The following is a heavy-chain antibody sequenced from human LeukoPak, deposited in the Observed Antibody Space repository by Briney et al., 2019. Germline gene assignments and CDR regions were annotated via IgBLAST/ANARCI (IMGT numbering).Heavy chain of an antibody. V-gene: IGHV4-38-2*02. J-gene: IGHJ4*02. CDR3: ARVGGYSSSGQGADY. Sequence: SETLSLTCTVSGYPIRSGYYWGWIRQPPGKGLEWIGSIYYSGSTYYNPSLKSRVTISVDTSKNQFSLKLCSVTAADTAVYYCARVGGYSSSGQGADYWGQGTLVTVSS. D-gene: IGHD6-13*01. CDR2: IYYSGST. CDR1: GYPIRSGYY.